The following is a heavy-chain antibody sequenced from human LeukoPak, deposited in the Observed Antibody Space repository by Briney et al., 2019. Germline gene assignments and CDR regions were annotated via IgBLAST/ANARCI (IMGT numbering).Heavy chain of an antibody. CDR3: VRGYSFGPYGMDV. Sequence: GGSLRLSCEASGFTSSAYAMTWVRQAPGKGLEYVSAISDSGGSTYYADSVKGRFTISRDNSKNTLYLQMSSLRAEDTAVYFCVRGYSFGPYGMDVWGQGTTVTVSS. V-gene: IGHV3-64D*09. D-gene: IGHD2-15*01. CDR2: ISDSGGST. J-gene: IGHJ6*02. CDR1: GFTSSAYA.